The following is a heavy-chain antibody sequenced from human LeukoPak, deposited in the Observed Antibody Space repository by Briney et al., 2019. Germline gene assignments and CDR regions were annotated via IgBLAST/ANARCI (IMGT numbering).Heavy chain of an antibody. Sequence: GGSLRLSCAASGFTFSSYWMSWVRQAPGKGLEWVANMNQDGSEKYYVDSVKGRFTISRDNAKNSLYLQMNNLRAEDTAVYYCAREVIAAADIPGGSFDAFDIWGQGTMVTVSS. CDR1: GFTFSSYW. J-gene: IGHJ3*02. CDR3: AREVIAAADIPGGSFDAFDI. D-gene: IGHD6-13*01. V-gene: IGHV3-7*03. CDR2: MNQDGSEK.